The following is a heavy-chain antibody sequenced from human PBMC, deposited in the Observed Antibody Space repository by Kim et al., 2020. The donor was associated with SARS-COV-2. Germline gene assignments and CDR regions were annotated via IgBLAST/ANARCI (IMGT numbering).Heavy chain of an antibody. D-gene: IGHD6-13*01. CDR2: ISTSTSGI. Sequence: GGSLRLSCAASGFTFTSYEMNWVRQAPGKGLEWVSYISTSTSGIYYADSVKGRFTISRDNAKNSLYLQMNSLRAEDTAVYYCARELVAAGHFDYWGQGT. CDR1: GFTFTSYE. V-gene: IGHV3-48*03. CDR3: ARELVAAGHFDY. J-gene: IGHJ4*02.